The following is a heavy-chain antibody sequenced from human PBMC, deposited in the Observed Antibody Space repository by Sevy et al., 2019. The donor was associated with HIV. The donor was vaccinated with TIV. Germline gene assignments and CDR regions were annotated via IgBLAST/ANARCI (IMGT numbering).Heavy chain of an antibody. CDR2: IYHSGST. Sequence: SETLSLTCAVSGYSISSGYYWGWIRQPPGKGLEWIGSIYHSGSTYYNPSLKGRVTISVDTSKNQFSLKLSSVTAADTAVYYCAGADPIVVLPAAKGGWCDPWGQGTLVTVSS. CDR3: AGADPIVVLPAAKGGWCDP. V-gene: IGHV4-38-2*01. J-gene: IGHJ5*02. CDR1: GYSISSGYY. D-gene: IGHD2-2*01.